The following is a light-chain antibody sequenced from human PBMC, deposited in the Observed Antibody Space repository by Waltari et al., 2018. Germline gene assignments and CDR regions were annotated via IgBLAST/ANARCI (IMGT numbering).Light chain of an antibody. Sequence: QSVLTQPPSVSGAPGQRVTIPCPGRGSNLGAGHDFHWYQQFPRAAPRLLIYGSTTRPLGVPDRFFGSTSGTSASLAIIGLQAEDEADYYCQSYDTSLSVVFGGGTKVTVL. V-gene: IGLV1-40*01. CDR1: GSNLGAGHD. J-gene: IGLJ3*02. CDR3: QSYDTSLSVV. CDR2: GST.